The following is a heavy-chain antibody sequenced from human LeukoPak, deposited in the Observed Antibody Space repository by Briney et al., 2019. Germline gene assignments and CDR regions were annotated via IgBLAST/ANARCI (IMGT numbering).Heavy chain of an antibody. J-gene: IGHJ6*02. CDR3: ARDRLGLAAAGTGYYYGMDV. CDR2: ISSSSSYI. CDR1: GFTFSSYS. D-gene: IGHD6-13*01. V-gene: IGHV3-21*01. Sequence: GGSLRLSCAASGFTFSSYSMNWVRQAPGKGLGWVSSISSSSSYIYYADSVKGRFTISRDNAKNSLYLQMNSLRAEDTAVYYCARDRLGLAAAGTGYYYGMDVWGQGTTVTVSS.